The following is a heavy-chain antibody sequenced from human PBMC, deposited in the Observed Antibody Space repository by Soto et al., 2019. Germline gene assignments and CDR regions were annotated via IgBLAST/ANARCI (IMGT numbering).Heavy chain of an antibody. V-gene: IGHV3-23*01. CDR3: AKDMHTGTVHKWYFDL. CDR2: ISGSGGST. Sequence: EVQLLESGGGLVQPGGFLRLSCAASGFTFSSYAMSWVRQAPGKGLEWVSAISGSGGSTYYADSVKGRFTISRDNSKKTLYLQMNSLRAEDTAVYYCAKDMHTGTVHKWYFDLWGRGTLVTVSS. CDR1: GFTFSSYA. J-gene: IGHJ2*01. D-gene: IGHD4-17*01.